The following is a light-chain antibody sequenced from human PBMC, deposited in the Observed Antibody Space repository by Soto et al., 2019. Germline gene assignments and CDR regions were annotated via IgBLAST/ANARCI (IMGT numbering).Light chain of an antibody. CDR3: QQRVT. CDR2: DAS. J-gene: IGKJ5*01. V-gene: IGKV3-11*01. Sequence: EIVLTQSPATLSLSPGERATLSCRASQSVSSYLAWYQQKPGQAPRLLIYDASNRATGIPARFSGSGSGTDFTLTSSSLEPGDFAVYYCQQRVTFGQGTRLEIK. CDR1: QSVSSY.